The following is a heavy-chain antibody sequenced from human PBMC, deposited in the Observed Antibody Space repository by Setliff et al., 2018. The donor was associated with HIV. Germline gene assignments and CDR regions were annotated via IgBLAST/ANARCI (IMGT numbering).Heavy chain of an antibody. Sequence: ESLKISCTGSGYSFTSYWIGWVRQMPGKGLEWMGIIYPGDSHTRYSPPFQGQVTISADKSISTAYLQCSSPKASDTAMYYCARSGKAVGSAGLGAFDIWGQGTMVTVS. CDR2: IYPGDSHT. CDR1: GYSFTSYW. V-gene: IGHV5-51*01. D-gene: IGHD6-19*01. CDR3: ARSGKAVGSAGLGAFDI. J-gene: IGHJ3*02.